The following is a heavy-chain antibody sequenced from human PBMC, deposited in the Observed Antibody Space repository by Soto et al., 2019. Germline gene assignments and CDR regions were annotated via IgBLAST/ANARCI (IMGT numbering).Heavy chain of an antibody. CDR2: VSAYNRNT. D-gene: IGHD1-26*01. V-gene: IGHV1-18*01. CDR1: GYTFSNYG. CDR3: ARERRWEPLLY. J-gene: IGHJ4*02. Sequence: QVQLVQSGPEVKKPGASVKVYCKGSGYTFSNYGVTWVRQAPGQGLERLGWVSAYNRNTDYAQKFEDRATMTIDTSTNTAYLELRGLTPDDTAVYYCARERRWEPLLYWCQGTL.